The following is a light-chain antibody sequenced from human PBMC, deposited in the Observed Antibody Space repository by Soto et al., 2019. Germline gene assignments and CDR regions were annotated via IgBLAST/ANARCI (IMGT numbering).Light chain of an antibody. CDR2: DAS. J-gene: IGKJ1*01. CDR1: QRISSNS. Sequence: EIVLTQSPGTLSVSAGERATLSCRASQRISSNSLAWYQQKPGQAPRLLIYDASNRATGIPDRFSGSVSGTDFTLTISRLEPEDFAVYYCQQRGGSPSTWTFGQGTKVDIK. CDR3: QQRGGSPSTWT. V-gene: IGKV3-20*01.